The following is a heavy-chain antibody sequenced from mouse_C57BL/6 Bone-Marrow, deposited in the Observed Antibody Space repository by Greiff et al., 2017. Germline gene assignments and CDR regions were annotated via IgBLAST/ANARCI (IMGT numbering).Heavy chain of an antibody. CDR1: GYTFTSYW. J-gene: IGHJ3*01. Sequence: QVQLQQPGAELVKPGASVKMSCKASGYTFTSYWITWVKQRPGQGLEWIGDIYPGSGSTNYNEKFKSKATLTVYTSSSTAYMQLSSLTSEDFAVYCCARSGAYWGQGTLVTVSA. CDR3: ARSGAY. D-gene: IGHD3-1*01. CDR2: IYPGSGST. V-gene: IGHV1-55*01.